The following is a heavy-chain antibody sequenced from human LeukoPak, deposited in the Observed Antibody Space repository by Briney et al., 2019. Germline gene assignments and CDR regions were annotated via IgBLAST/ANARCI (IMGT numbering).Heavy chain of an antibody. V-gene: IGHV3-23*01. Sequence: GGSLRLSCAASGFTFSSYAMSWVRPAPGKGLEWVSALSGSGGSTYYADSVKGRFTISRDNSKNTLYLQMNSLRAEDTAVYYCAVDLIVVVPAAISGNAFDIWGQGTMVTVSS. CDR3: AVDLIVVVPAAISGNAFDI. CDR1: GFTFSSYA. CDR2: LSGSGGST. D-gene: IGHD2-2*01. J-gene: IGHJ3*02.